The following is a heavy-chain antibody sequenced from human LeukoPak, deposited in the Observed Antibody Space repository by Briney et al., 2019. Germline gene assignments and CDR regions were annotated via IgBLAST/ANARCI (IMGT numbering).Heavy chain of an antibody. CDR3: ASSPYSSGWYLLDY. V-gene: IGHV3-23*01. D-gene: IGHD6-19*01. J-gene: IGHJ4*02. CDR2: ISGSGGST. CDR1: GFTFGSYA. Sequence: PGGSLRLSCAASGFTFGSYAMSWVRQAPGKGLEWVSAISGSGGSTYYADSVKGRFTISRDNSKNTLYLQMNSLRAEDTAVYYCASSPYSSGWYLLDYWGQGTLVTVSS.